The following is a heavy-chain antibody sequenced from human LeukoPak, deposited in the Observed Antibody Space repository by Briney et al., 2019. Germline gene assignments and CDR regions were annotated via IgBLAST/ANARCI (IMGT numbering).Heavy chain of an antibody. Sequence: PGGSLRLSCAASGFTFSSYAMSWVRQAPGKGLEWVSAISGSGGSTYYADSVKGRFTISRDNSKNTLYLQMNSLRAEDTAVYYCASSIEAAGTYDYWGQGTLVTVSS. J-gene: IGHJ4*02. CDR1: GFTFSSYA. D-gene: IGHD6-13*01. CDR3: ASSIEAAGTYDY. V-gene: IGHV3-23*01. CDR2: ISGSGGST.